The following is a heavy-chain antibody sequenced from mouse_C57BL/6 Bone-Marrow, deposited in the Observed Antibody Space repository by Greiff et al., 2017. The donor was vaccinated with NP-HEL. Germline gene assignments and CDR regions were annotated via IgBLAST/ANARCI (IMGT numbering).Heavy chain of an antibody. CDR2: IYPRSGNT. CDR3: ARDYYGSSYVWYFDV. J-gene: IGHJ1*03. V-gene: IGHV1-81*01. Sequence: VKLMESGAELARPGASVKLSCKASGYTFTSYGISWVKQRTGQGLEWIGEIYPRSGNTYYNEKFKGKATLTADKSSSTAYMELRSLTSEDSAVYFCARDYYGSSYVWYFDVWGTGTTVTVSS. CDR1: GYTFTSYG. D-gene: IGHD1-1*01.